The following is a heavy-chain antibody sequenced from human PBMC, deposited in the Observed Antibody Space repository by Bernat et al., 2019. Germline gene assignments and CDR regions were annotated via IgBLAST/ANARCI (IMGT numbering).Heavy chain of an antibody. V-gene: IGHV3-23*03. CDR1: GLSISAYA. D-gene: IGHD1-1*01. Sequence: EVQLLESGGGLVQPGGSLRLSCAASGLSISAYAMTWVRQAPGKGLEWVSLINSKYTYYTDSVRGRFTISRDNSENSLYLQMNSLRAEDTAVYYCARGTGTYSWFDPWGQGTLVTVSS. CDR3: ARGTGTYSWFDP. J-gene: IGHJ5*02. CDR2: INSKYT.